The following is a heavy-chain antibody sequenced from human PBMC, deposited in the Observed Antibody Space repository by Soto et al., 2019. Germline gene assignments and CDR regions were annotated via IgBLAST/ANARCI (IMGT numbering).Heavy chain of an antibody. D-gene: IGHD2-2*01. Sequence: GGFLRLSCAASGFTFSSYAMSWVRQAPGKGLKWVSAISGSGGSTYYADSVKGRFTISRDNSKNTLYLQMNSLRDEDTAVYYCAKDLTSTSRTPELWGQGTLVTVSS. CDR3: AKDLTSTSRTPEL. CDR1: GFTFSSYA. CDR2: ISGSGGST. J-gene: IGHJ4*02. V-gene: IGHV3-23*01.